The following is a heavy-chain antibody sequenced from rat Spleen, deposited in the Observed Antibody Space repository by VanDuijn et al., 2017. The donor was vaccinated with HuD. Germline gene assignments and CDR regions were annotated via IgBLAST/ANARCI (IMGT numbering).Heavy chain of an antibody. J-gene: IGHJ2*01. D-gene: IGHD5-1*01. Sequence: EVQLVESGGGLVQPGRSLKLSCAASGFTFSNYDMAWVRQAPTKGLEWVASISPSGGSTYYRDSVKGRFTVSRDNAKSTLYLQMDSLRSEDTATYYCTRGANWELGDYFDYWGQGVMVTVSS. CDR1: GFTFSNYD. V-gene: IGHV5-27*01. CDR2: ISPSGGST. CDR3: TRGANWELGDYFDY.